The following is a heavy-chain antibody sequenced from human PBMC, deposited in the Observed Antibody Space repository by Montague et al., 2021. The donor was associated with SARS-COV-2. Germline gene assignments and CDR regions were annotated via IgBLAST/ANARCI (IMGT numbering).Heavy chain of an antibody. V-gene: IGHV4-34*01. CDR1: GGSFSDYY. CDR2: INHSGST. D-gene: IGHD3-22*01. Sequence: SETLSLTCAVHGGSFSDYYWSWIRQPPGTGLEWMGEINHSGSTNYNPSLKSRVPISVDTSKNQFYLKLSSVTAADTAVYYCARGAPTISMIVVVFTGAGWYFDLWGRGTLVTVSS. J-gene: IGHJ2*01. CDR3: ARGAPTISMIVVVFTGAGWYFDL.